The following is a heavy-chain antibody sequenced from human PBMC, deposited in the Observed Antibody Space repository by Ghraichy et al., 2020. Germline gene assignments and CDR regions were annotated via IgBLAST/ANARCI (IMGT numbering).Heavy chain of an antibody. D-gene: IGHD5-12*01. CDR1: GGSINSFTSY. CDR2: VSNSGST. V-gene: IGHV4-39*01. CDR3: ARRGYGNAFDI. J-gene: IGHJ3*02. Sequence: SETLSLTCTVSGGSINSFTSYWGWLRQPQGKGLEWIGSVSNSGSTYYNSSLKSRVTISVDTSKNQFSLNLSSVTAADTAVYYCARRGYGNAFDIWGQGALVPVSS.